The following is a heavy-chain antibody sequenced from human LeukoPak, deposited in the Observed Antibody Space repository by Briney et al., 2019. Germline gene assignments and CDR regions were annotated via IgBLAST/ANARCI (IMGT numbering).Heavy chain of an antibody. D-gene: IGHD6-25*01. J-gene: IGHJ4*02. V-gene: IGHV4-39*01. CDR2: IYNSAST. CDR3: ARHWAAADGFDY. Sequence: PSETLSLTCTVSGDSISSTTYFWDWIRQPPGKGLEWIGNIYNSASTHYNPSLKSRVTISVDTSKNHLSLRLSSVTAADTAIYYCARHWAAADGFDYWGQGTLVTVSS. CDR1: GDSISSTTYF.